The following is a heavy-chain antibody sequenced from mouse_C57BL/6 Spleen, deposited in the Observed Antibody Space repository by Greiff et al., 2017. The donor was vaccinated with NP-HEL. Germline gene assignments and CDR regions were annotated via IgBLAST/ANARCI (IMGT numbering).Heavy chain of an antibody. J-gene: IGHJ3*01. V-gene: IGHV5-17*01. CDR2: ISSGSSTI. CDR3: ARGHYGYDRGFAY. D-gene: IGHD2-2*01. CDR1: GFTFSDYG. Sequence: EVHLVESGGGLVKPGGSLKLSCAASGFTFSDYGMHWVRQAPEKGLEWVAYISSGSSTIYYADTVKGRFTIARDNAKNTLFLQMTSLRSEDTAMYYCARGHYGYDRGFAYWGQGTLVTVSA.